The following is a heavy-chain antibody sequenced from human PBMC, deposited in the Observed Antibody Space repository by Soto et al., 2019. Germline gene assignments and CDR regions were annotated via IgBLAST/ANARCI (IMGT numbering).Heavy chain of an antibody. CDR2: IYYSGST. J-gene: IGHJ4*02. D-gene: IGHD2-15*01. CDR1: GGSISSSSYY. Sequence: SETLSLTCTVSGGSISSSSYYWGWIRQPPGKGLEWIGSIYYSGSTYYNPSLKSRVTISVDTSKNQFSLKLSSVTAADMAVYYCARGQVGAFDYWGQGTLVTVSS. CDR3: ARGQVGAFDY. V-gene: IGHV4-39*07.